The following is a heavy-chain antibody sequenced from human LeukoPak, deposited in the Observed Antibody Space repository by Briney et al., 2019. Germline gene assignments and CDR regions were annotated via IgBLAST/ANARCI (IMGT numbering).Heavy chain of an antibody. CDR1: GFTFSSYG. CDR2: ISYDGSNK. D-gene: IGHD6-6*01. Sequence: PGGSLRLSCAASGFTFSSYGMHWVRQAPGKGLEWEAIISYDGSNKYYADSVKGRFTISRDNSKNTLYLQMNSLRAEDTAVYYCAREQLVGGNGMDVWGQGTTVTVSS. V-gene: IGHV3-30*03. J-gene: IGHJ6*02. CDR3: AREQLVGGNGMDV.